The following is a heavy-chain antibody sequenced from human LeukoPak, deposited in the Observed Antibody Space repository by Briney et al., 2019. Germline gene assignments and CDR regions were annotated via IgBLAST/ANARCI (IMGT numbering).Heavy chain of an antibody. CDR3: ARPVGARAARAAYDY. V-gene: IGHV1-2*02. D-gene: IGHD6-6*01. CDR2: INPNSGGT. Sequence: GASVKVSCKASGYTFTGYYTHWVRQAPGQGLEWMGWINPNSGGTNYAQKFQGRVTMTRDTSISTAYMELSRLRSDDTAVYYCARPVGARAARAAYDYWGQGTLVTVSS. CDR1: GYTFTGYY. J-gene: IGHJ4*02.